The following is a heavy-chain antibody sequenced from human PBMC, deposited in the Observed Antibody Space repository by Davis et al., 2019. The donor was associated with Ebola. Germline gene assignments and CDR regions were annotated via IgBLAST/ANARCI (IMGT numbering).Heavy chain of an antibody. CDR3: ARGTKGYNWNYAYDY. J-gene: IGHJ4*02. V-gene: IGHV4-34*01. CDR2: INHSGST. D-gene: IGHD1-7*01. Sequence: GSLRLSCAASGFTFSSYWMSWVRQAPGKGLEWIGEINHSGSTNYNPSLKSRVTISVDTSKNQFSLKLSSVTAADTAVYYCARGTKGYNWNYAYDYWGQGTLVTVSS. CDR1: GFTFSSYW.